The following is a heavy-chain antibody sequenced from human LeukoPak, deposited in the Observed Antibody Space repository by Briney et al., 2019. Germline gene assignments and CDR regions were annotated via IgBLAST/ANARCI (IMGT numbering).Heavy chain of an antibody. J-gene: IGHJ6*03. CDR3: ASSRWDQPYYYYYYMDV. Sequence: SETLSLTCTVSGASISSGDYYWNWIRQPAGRGLEWIGRVYTGGSTNHNSFLKSRITISVDTSKNQFSLKLSSVTAADTAVYYCASSRWDQPYYYYYYMDVWGKGTTVTVSS. CDR1: GASISSGDYY. V-gene: IGHV4-61*02. D-gene: IGHD1-26*01. CDR2: VYTGGST.